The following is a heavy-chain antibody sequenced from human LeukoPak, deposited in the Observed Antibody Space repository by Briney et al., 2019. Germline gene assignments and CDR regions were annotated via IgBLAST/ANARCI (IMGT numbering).Heavy chain of an antibody. CDR3: ARGKYDSSDYSGGWYYFDY. Sequence: SETLSLTCAVFGGSFSGYHWTWIRQSPGKGLEWIGQINHSGSANYNRSLKSRVTITIESSKNQSSLELSSVTAADSAMYFCARGKYDSSDYSGGWYYFDYWGQGTLVTVSS. CDR1: GGSFSGYH. CDR2: INHSGSA. J-gene: IGHJ4*02. D-gene: IGHD3-22*01. V-gene: IGHV4-34*01.